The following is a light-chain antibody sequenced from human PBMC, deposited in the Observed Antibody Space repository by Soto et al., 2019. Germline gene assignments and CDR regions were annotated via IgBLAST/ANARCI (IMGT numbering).Light chain of an antibody. CDR1: QSIGSW. V-gene: IGKV1-5*01. CDR2: DVS. Sequence: DIQMTQSPSTLAVSVGDRVTTTCRASQSIGSWLAWYQQKPWTDPKLLIYDVSTLESGVPSRFSGSGSGTEFTLTISSLQPADFATYCCQQYDNSPHTFGGGTKVEIK. J-gene: IGKJ4*01. CDR3: QQYDNSPHT.